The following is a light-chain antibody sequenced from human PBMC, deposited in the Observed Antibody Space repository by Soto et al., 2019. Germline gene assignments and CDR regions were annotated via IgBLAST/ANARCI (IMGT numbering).Light chain of an antibody. CDR3: QQYNSYSRGT. V-gene: IGKV1-5*01. J-gene: IGKJ1*01. CDR2: DAS. CDR1: QSISSW. Sequence: DIQMTQSPSTMSASVGDRVTITCRASQSISSWLAWYQQKPGKAPKLLIYDASSLESGVPSRFSGSGSGTEFTLTISSLQPDDFATYYCQQYNSYSRGTFGQGTKVDSK.